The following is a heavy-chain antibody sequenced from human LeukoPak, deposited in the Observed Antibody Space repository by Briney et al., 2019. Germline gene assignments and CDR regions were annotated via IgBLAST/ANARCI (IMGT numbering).Heavy chain of an antibody. CDR3: ARGVGSSWFDP. CDR1: GYTFIVDN. CDR2: MNPNTGDT. V-gene: IGHV1-2*02. J-gene: IGHJ5*02. Sequence: ASVKGSCKTSGYTFIVDNIHCGRHTPLERLVWMWWMNPNTGDTNNAQKFQSRITMTRDTSISTAYMDVSSLRCDELAVYYCARGVGSSWFDPWGQGTLVTVSS. D-gene: IGHD2-2*01.